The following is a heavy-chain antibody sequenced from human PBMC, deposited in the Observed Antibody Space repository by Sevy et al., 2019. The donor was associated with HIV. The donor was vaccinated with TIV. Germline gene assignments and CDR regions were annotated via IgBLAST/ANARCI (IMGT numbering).Heavy chain of an antibody. CDR1: GGSISSSAYY. D-gene: IGHD6-6*01. Sequence: SETLSLTCTVSGGSISSSAYYWGWIRQPPGKGLEWIASFYYSGNTYYNPSLKSRVTISVDTPKNQFSLKLSSVTAADTAVYYCATSVSARPDDYWGQAILVTVSS. CDR3: ATSVSARPDDY. V-gene: IGHV4-39*01. CDR2: FYYSGNT. J-gene: IGHJ4*02.